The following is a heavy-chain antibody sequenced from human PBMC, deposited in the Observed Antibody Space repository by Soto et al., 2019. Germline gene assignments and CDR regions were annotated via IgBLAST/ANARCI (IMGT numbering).Heavy chain of an antibody. J-gene: IGHJ4*02. D-gene: IGHD3-3*01. CDR2: INHSGST. CDR3: ARAPYYDFWSGYYLDY. CDR1: GGSFSGYY. Sequence: SETLSLTCAVYGGSFSGYYWSWIRQPPGKRLEWIGEINHSGSTNYNPSLKSRVTISVDTPKNQFSLKLSSVTAADTAVYYCARAPYYDFWSGYYLDYWGQGTLVTVSS. V-gene: IGHV4-34*01.